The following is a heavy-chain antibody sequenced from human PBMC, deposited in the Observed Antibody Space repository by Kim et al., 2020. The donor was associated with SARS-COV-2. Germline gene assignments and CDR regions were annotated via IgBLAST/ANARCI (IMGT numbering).Heavy chain of an antibody. CDR2: IKSKTDGGTT. CDR3: TTAHIVVVVAATGNYGMDV. D-gene: IGHD2-15*01. J-gene: IGHJ6*02. Sequence: GGSLRLSCAASGFTFSNAWMSWVRQAPGKGLEWVGRIKSKTDGGTTDYAAPVKGRFTISRDDSKNTLYLQMNSLKTEDTAVYYCTTAHIVVVVAATGNYGMDVWGQGTTVTVSS. CDR1: GFTFSNAW. V-gene: IGHV3-15*01.